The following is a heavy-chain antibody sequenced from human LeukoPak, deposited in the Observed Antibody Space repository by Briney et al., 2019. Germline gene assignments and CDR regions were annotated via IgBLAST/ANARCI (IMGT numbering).Heavy chain of an antibody. Sequence: PGGSLRLSCAASGFTFSSYSMNWVRQAPGKGLEWVSYISSSGSTIYYADSVKGRFTISRDNAKNSLYLQMNSLRAEDTAVYYCARENIWFGELSFDYWGQGTLVTVSS. V-gene: IGHV3-48*04. CDR1: GFTFSSYS. CDR2: ISSSGSTI. CDR3: ARENIWFGELSFDY. J-gene: IGHJ4*02. D-gene: IGHD3-10*01.